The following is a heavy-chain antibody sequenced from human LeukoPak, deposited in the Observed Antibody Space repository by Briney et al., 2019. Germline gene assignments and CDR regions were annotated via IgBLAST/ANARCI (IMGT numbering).Heavy chain of an antibody. Sequence: SETLSLTCTVSGVSISSSDYFWSWIRQPAGKGLEWIGRMNIDGSTNYNPSLQSRVTSSLDTSKNQFSLKLSSVTAADTAVYYCARGGYCSSTSCYFAYWGQGTLVTVSS. V-gene: IGHV4-61*02. CDR3: ARGGYCSSTSCYFAY. J-gene: IGHJ4*02. D-gene: IGHD2-2*03. CDR2: MNIDGST. CDR1: GVSISSSDYF.